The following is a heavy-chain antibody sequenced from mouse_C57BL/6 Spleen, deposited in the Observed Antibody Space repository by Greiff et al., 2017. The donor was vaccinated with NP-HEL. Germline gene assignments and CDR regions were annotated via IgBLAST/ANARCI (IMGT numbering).Heavy chain of an antibody. CDR3: ARGAQVPDY. V-gene: IGHV1-64*01. CDR1: GYTFTSYW. J-gene: IGHJ2*01. CDR2: IPPNSGST. Sequence: QVQLKQPGAELVKPGASVKLSCKASGYTFTSYWMHWVKQRPGQGLEWIGMIPPNSGSTNYNEKFKSKATLTVDKSSSTAYMQLSSLTSEDSAVYYCARGAQVPDYWGQGTTLTVSS. D-gene: IGHD3-2*02.